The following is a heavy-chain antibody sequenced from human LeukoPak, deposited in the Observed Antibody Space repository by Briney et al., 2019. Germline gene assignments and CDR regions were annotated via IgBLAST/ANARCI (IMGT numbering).Heavy chain of an antibody. CDR2: ISGSGGST. CDR1: GFTFSNAW. D-gene: IGHD6-19*01. Sequence: PGGSLRLSCAASGFTFSNAWMSWVRQFPGKGLEWVSAISGSGGSTYYADSVKGRFTISRDNSKNTLHLQMNSLTAEDTAVYYCAKGPLVEVAGTTWDYWGQGTLVTVSS. V-gene: IGHV3-23*01. CDR3: AKGPLVEVAGTTWDY. J-gene: IGHJ4*02.